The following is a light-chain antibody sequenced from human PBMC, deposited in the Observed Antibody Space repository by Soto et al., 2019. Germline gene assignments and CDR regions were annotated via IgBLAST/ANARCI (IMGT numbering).Light chain of an antibody. V-gene: IGLV1-40*01. CDR1: SSNIGANYD. Sequence: QSVLSEPPSVSGATEQRITISCTGSSSNIGANYDVHWYRQVPGTAPKLLMSGDNNRPSGVADRFSGSKSGTSASLAITRLQAEDEADYYFQSYDSSLNRVFGTGTKLTVL. J-gene: IGLJ1*01. CDR2: GDN. CDR3: QSYDSSLNRV.